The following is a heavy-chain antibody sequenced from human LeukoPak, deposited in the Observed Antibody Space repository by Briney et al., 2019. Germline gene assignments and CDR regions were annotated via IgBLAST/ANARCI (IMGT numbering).Heavy chain of an antibody. D-gene: IGHD3-10*01. V-gene: IGHV1-69*13. CDR2: IIPIFGTA. J-gene: IGHJ4*02. CDR1: GGTFSSYA. CDR3: ARAGGLLWFGELSPGNPFDY. Sequence: GASVKVSCKASGGTFSSYAISWVRQAPGRGLEWMGGIIPIFGTANYAQKFRGRVTITADESTSTAYMELSSLRSEDTAVYYCARAGGLLWFGELSPGNPFDYWGQGTLVTVSS.